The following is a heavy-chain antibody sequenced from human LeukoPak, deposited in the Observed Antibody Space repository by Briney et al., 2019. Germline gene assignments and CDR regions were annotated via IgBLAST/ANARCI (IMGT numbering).Heavy chain of an antibody. CDR1: GFTFDDYA. V-gene: IGHV3-9*01. Sequence: GGSLRLSCAASGFTFDDYAMHWVRQAPGKGLEWVSGISWNSGSIGYADSVKGRFTISRDNAKNSLYLQMHSLRPEDTAVYYCAKGSGYSYGYFDYWGQGTLVTVSS. J-gene: IGHJ4*02. CDR2: ISWNSGSI. D-gene: IGHD5-18*01. CDR3: AKGSGYSYGYFDY.